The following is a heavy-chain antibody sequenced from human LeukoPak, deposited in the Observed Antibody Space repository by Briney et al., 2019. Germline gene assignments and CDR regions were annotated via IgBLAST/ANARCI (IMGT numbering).Heavy chain of an antibody. J-gene: IGHJ4*02. D-gene: IGHD1-26*01. V-gene: IGHV1-2*02. Sequence: ASVKVSCKASGYTFTGYYMHWVRQAPGQGLEWMGLINPNSGGTNYAQKFQGRVTMTRDTSISTAYMELSRLRSDDTAVYYCARDIGVYRYSGSYPILPDYWGQGTLVTVSS. CDR2: INPNSGGT. CDR1: GYTFTGYY. CDR3: ARDIGVYRYSGSYPILPDY.